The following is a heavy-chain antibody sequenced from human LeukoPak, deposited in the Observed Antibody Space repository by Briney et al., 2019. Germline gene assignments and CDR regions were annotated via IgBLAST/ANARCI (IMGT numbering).Heavy chain of an antibody. J-gene: IGHJ5*02. CDR2: INHSGST. D-gene: IGHD6-13*01. CDR3: ARRAAAGTGWFDP. V-gene: IGHV4-34*01. CDR1: GGSFSGYY. Sequence: SETLSLTCAVYGGSFSGYYWSWIRQPPGKGLEWIGEINHSGSTNYNPSLKSRVTISVDTSKNQFSPKLSSVTAADTAVYYCARRAAAGTGWFDPWGQGTLVTVSS.